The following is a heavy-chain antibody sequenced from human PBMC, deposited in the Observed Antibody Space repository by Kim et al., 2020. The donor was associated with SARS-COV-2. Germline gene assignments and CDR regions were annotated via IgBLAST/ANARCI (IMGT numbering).Heavy chain of an antibody. V-gene: IGHV3-33*05. CDR3: ARDGYQNALWPGEGDYFDC. Sequence: GGSLRLSCAASGFTFSSYGMHWVRQAPGKGLEWVAVISYDGSNKYYADSVKGRFTISRDNSKNTLYLQMNSLRAEDTAVYYCARDGYQNALWPGEGDYFDCWGQGTLGTGSS. CDR1: GFTFSSYG. J-gene: IGHJ4*02. D-gene: IGHD2-2*01. CDR2: ISYDGSNK.